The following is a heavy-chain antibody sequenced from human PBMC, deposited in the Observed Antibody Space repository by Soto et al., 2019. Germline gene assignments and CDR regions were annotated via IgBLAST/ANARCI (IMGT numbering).Heavy chain of an antibody. D-gene: IGHD2-8*02. Sequence: SETLSLTXTVSGASITGSSYWSWIRQPAGKGLEWIGRFSLSGTTNYNPSLRSRVTMSADVSKNQFSLRLTSVTAADTALYYCARGMTPPGAPAWYYFDSWGQGTLVTVS. V-gene: IGHV4-4*07. J-gene: IGHJ4*02. CDR3: ARGMTPPGAPAWYYFDS. CDR1: GASITGSSY. CDR2: FSLSGTT.